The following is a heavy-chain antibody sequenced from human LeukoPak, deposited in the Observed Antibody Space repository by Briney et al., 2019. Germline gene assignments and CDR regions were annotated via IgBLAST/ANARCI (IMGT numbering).Heavy chain of an antibody. V-gene: IGHV3-30-3*01. J-gene: IGHJ4*02. CDR3: ARGFGESNFDY. D-gene: IGHD3-10*01. CDR2: ISYDGSNK. CDR1: GFTFSSYA. Sequence: GGSLRLSCAASGFTFSSYAMHWVRQAPGKGLEWVAVISYDGSNKYYADSVKGRFTISRDNSKNTLYLQMNSLRAEDTAVYYCARGFGESNFDYWGQGTLVTVSS.